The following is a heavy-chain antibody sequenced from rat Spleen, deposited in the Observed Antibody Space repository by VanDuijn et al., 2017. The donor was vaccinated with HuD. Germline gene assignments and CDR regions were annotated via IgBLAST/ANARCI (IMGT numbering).Heavy chain of an antibody. D-gene: IGHD1-7*01. V-gene: IGHV2-30*01. CDR1: GFSLTRYS. Sequence: QVQLKESGPGLVQSSQTLSLICTVSGFSLTRYSVSWVRQTSGKGPEWMGRMWYDGNTAYNSALNSRLSISRDTAKSQVFLRMDSLQNEDIATYYCARGGNGPKDYYFDYWGQGVTVTVSS. CDR3: ARGGNGPKDYYFDY. J-gene: IGHJ2*01. CDR2: MWYDGNT.